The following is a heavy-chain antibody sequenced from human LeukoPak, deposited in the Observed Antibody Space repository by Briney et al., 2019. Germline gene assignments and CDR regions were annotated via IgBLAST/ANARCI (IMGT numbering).Heavy chain of an antibody. CDR3: ASGHTLQLLPHYYYYYYMDV. CDR2: IYTSGST. J-gene: IGHJ6*03. V-gene: IGHV4-4*07. Sequence: SETLSLTCTVSGGSISSYYWSWIRQPAGKGLEWIGRIYTSGSTNYNPSLKSRVTMSVDTSKNQFSLKLSSVTAADTAVYYCASGHTLQLLPHYYYYYYMDVWGKGTTVTVSS. D-gene: IGHD2-2*01. CDR1: GGSISSYY.